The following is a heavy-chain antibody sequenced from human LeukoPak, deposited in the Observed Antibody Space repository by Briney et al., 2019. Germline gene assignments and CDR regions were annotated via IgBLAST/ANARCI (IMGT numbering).Heavy chain of an antibody. J-gene: IGHJ4*02. D-gene: IGHD2-21*02. V-gene: IGHV3-66*01. Sequence: GGSLRLSCAASGFTVSSNYMSWVRQAPGRGLEWVSVIYSGGSTYYADSVKGRFTISRDNSKNTLYLQMNSLRAEDTAVYYCAREQHIVVVTPFDYWGQGTLVTVSS. CDR2: IYSGGST. CDR3: AREQHIVVVTPFDY. CDR1: GFTVSSNY.